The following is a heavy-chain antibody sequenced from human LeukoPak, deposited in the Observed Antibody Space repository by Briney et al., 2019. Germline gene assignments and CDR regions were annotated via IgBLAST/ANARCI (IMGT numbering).Heavy chain of an antibody. J-gene: IGHJ4*02. D-gene: IGHD3-16*01. Sequence: PPETLSLTCTVSGGSISSSTYYWGWIRQPPGKGLEWIGSIYYSGSTYYNPSLKSRVTISVDTSKNQFSLKLSSVTAADTAVYYCASPGGGPTDYWGQGTLVTVSS. CDR2: IYYSGST. CDR3: ASPGGGPTDY. CDR1: GGSISSSTYY. V-gene: IGHV4-39*01.